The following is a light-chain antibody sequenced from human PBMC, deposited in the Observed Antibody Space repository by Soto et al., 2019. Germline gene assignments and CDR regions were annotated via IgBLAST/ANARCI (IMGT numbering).Light chain of an antibody. CDR3: SSDTSSSSSRLV. J-gene: IGLJ2*01. Sequence: QSALTQPASVSGSPGQSITISCTGTSSDVGGYNYVSWYQQHPGKAPKLMIYDVSNRPSGVSNRFSGSKSGNTASLTISGLQAEDEAVYYCSSDTSSSSSRLVFGGGTKVTVL. CDR2: DVS. V-gene: IGLV2-14*01. CDR1: SSDVGGYNY.